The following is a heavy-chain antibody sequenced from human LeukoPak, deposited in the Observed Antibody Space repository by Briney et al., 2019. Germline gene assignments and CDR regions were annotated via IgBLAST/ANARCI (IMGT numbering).Heavy chain of an antibody. CDR3: ARDLEVTPGVAVATLDY. Sequence: ASVKVSCKASGYTFTSYAMNWVRQAPGQGLEWMGWMNTNTGNPTYAQGFTGRFVFSLDTSVSTAYLQISSLKAEDTAVYYCARDLEVTPGVAVATLDYWGQGTLVTVSS. CDR2: MNTNTGNP. V-gene: IGHV7-4-1*02. J-gene: IGHJ4*02. D-gene: IGHD6-19*01. CDR1: GYTFTSYA.